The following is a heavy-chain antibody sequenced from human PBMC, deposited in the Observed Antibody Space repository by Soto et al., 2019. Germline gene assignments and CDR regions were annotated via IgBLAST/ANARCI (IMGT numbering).Heavy chain of an antibody. Sequence: ASVEVSCKASGYTFTSYGMSWVRQAPGQGLEWMGWISAYNGNTNYAQKLQGRVTMTTDTSTSTAYMELRSLRSDDTAVYYCAREVAVTPLYYYYMDVWGKGTTVTVSS. CDR3: AREVAVTPLYYYYMDV. D-gene: IGHD4-17*01. CDR2: ISAYNGNT. CDR1: GYTFTSYG. J-gene: IGHJ6*03. V-gene: IGHV1-18*01.